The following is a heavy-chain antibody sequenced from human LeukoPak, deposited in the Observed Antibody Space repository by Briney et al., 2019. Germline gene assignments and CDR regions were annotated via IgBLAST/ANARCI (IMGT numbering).Heavy chain of an antibody. CDR1: GFTFRKYS. Sequence: GGSLRLSCSASGFTFRKYSMHWVRQGPGKGLEYVSAISSNGHTYYADSVKGRFTISRDNSKSTLYLQMSSLRPEDAAVYYCVKDNREEDWFDPWGQGTLVTVSS. J-gene: IGHJ5*02. V-gene: IGHV3-64D*09. CDR3: VKDNREEDWFDP. D-gene: IGHD2/OR15-2a*01. CDR2: ISSNGHT.